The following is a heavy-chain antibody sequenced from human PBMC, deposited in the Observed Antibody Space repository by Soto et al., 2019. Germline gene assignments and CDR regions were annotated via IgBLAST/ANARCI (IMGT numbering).Heavy chain of an antibody. CDR1: GGSISSGGYS. J-gene: IGHJ6*02. V-gene: IGHV4-30-2*01. D-gene: IGHD2-2*01. Sequence: SETLSLTCAVAGGSISSGGYSWSLILQPPVKCLEWIGYIYHSGSTYYNPSLKSRVTISVDRSKNQFSLKLSSVTAADTAVYYCARDRGYCSSTSCYRPGGMDVWGQGTTVTV. CDR2: IYHSGST. CDR3: ARDRGYCSSTSCYRPGGMDV.